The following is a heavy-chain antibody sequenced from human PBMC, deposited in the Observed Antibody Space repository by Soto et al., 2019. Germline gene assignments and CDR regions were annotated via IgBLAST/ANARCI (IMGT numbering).Heavy chain of an antibody. Sequence: EVQLLESGGGLVQPGGSLRLSCAASGFTFSSYAMSWVRQAPGKGLEWVSAISGSGGSTYYADSVKGRFTISRDNSKNTLYMQMNSLRAEDTAVYYCAKPFYYDIFHESFDYWGQGTLVTVSS. V-gene: IGHV3-23*01. J-gene: IGHJ4*02. CDR1: GFTFSSYA. CDR2: ISGSGGST. D-gene: IGHD3-9*01. CDR3: AKPFYYDIFHESFDY.